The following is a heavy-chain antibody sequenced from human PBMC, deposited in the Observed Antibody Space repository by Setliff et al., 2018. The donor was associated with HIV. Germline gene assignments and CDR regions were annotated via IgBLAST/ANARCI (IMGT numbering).Heavy chain of an antibody. CDR2: INPSGGSA. Sequence: ASVKVSCKASATFTNVDIHWLRQAPGQGLEWMGIINPSGGSANYAQKFQGRVTMTRDTSTSTVYMELSSLRSEGTAVYYCARDQIYSSGWFLSIFDIWGQGTMVTVSS. D-gene: IGHD6-19*01. CDR1: ATFTNVD. J-gene: IGHJ3*02. V-gene: IGHV1-46*01. CDR3: ARDQIYSSGWFLSIFDI.